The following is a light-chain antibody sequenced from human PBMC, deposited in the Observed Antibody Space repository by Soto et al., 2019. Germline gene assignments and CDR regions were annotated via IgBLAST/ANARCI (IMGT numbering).Light chain of an antibody. CDR3: QQYNNWPRT. J-gene: IGKJ1*01. Sequence: RGRPQTPDTLSVSPGERATLSCRASQSVNTNVAWYQQEPGQAPRLLIYGASTRATGIPARFSGSVSGTEFALTSSSLQSEDFAVYYCQQYNNWPRTFGQGTKVDIK. V-gene: IGKV3D-15*01. CDR1: QSVNTN. CDR2: GAS.